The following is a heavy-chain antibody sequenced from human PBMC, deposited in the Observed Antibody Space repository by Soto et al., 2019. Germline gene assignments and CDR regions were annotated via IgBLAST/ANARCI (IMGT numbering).Heavy chain of an antibody. Sequence: GGSLRLSCAASGFTFSSYAMSWVRQAPGKGLEWVSAISGSGGSTYYADSVKGRFTISRDNSKNTLYLQMNSLRAEDTAVYYCAKDRAQIITIFGVVNGPLMDVWGKGTTVTVSS. CDR1: GFTFSSYA. J-gene: IGHJ6*03. CDR3: AKDRAQIITIFGVVNGPLMDV. CDR2: ISGSGGST. D-gene: IGHD3-3*01. V-gene: IGHV3-23*01.